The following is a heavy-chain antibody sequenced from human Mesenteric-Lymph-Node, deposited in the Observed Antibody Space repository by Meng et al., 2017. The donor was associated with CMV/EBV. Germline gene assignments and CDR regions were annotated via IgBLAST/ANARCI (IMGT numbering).Heavy chain of an antibody. D-gene: IGHD6-6*01. CDR2: IWYDGSNK. Sequence: GGSLRLSCAASGFSFANYAMSWVRQAPGKGLERVAVIWYDGSNKYYADSVKGRFTISRDNSKNTLYLQMNSLRAEDTAVYYCAKPESASSSYYYYGMDVWGQGTTVTVSS. CDR1: GFSFANYA. CDR3: AKPESASSSYYYYGMDV. V-gene: IGHV3-33*06. J-gene: IGHJ6*02.